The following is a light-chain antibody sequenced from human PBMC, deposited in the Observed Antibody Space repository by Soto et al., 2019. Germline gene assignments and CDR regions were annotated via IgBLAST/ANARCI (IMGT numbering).Light chain of an antibody. V-gene: IGLV2-14*03. CDR3: SSYRSRSTRVV. CDR2: DVS. Sequence: QSALTQPASVSGSPGQSITISCTGTSSDVGGYNYVSWYQQHPGKAPKVMIYDVSKRHSGVSTRFSGSKSGNTASLTISGLQVEDEADYYCSSYRSRSTRVVFGGGTKLTVL. CDR1: SSDVGGYNY. J-gene: IGLJ2*01.